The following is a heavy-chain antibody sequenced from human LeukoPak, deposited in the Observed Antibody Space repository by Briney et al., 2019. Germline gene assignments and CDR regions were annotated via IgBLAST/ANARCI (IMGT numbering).Heavy chain of an antibody. J-gene: IGHJ6*02. D-gene: IGHD6-6*01. CDR3: ARGGSSSYYYYYGMDV. CDR1: GYTFTSYD. V-gene: IGHV1-8*01. Sequence: EASVKVSCKASGYTFTSYDINWVRQATGQGLEWMGWMNPNSGNTGYAQKFQGRATMTRNTSISTAYMELSSLRSEDTAVYYCARGGSSSYYYYYGMDVWGQGTTVTVSS. CDR2: MNPNSGNT.